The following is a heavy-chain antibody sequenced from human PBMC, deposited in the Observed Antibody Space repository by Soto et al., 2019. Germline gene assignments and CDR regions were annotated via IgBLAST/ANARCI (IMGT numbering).Heavy chain of an antibody. J-gene: IGHJ6*02. V-gene: IGHV5-51*01. CDR2: IYPGDSDT. CDR1: GYSFTSYW. Sequence: PGESLKISCKGSGYSFTSYWIGWVRQMPGKGLEWMGIIYPGDSDTRYSPSFQGQVTISADKSISTAYLQWSSLKASDTAMYYCARLSARYDFWSGYYNYYYYGMDVWGQGTTVTVSS. D-gene: IGHD3-3*01. CDR3: ARLSARYDFWSGYYNYYYYGMDV.